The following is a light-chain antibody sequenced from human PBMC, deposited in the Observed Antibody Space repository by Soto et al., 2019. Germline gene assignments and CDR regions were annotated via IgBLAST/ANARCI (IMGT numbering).Light chain of an antibody. J-gene: IGLJ2*01. CDR1: SSNIGAGYD. CDR3: CSYAGSSTVV. V-gene: IGLV1-40*01. CDR2: GNT. Sequence: QSVLTQPPSVSGAPGQRVTISCTGSSSNIGAGYDVCWYRQLPGTAPKLLIYGNTNRPSGVPDRFSGSKSGNTASLTISGLQAEDEADYYCCSYAGSSTVVFGGGTKVTVL.